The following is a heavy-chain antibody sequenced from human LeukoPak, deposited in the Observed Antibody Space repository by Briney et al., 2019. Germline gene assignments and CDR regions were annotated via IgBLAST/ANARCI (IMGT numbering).Heavy chain of an antibody. V-gene: IGHV3-33*01. CDR1: GFTFSSYG. J-gene: IGHJ6*02. Sequence: GGSLRLSCAASGFTFSSYGMHWVRQAPGKGLEWVAVIWYDGSNKYYADSVKGRFTISRDNSKNTLYLQMNSLRAEDTAVYYCARDGTMVRGVGMDVWGQGTTVTVSS. CDR2: IWYDGSNK. CDR3: ARDGTMVRGVGMDV. D-gene: IGHD3-10*01.